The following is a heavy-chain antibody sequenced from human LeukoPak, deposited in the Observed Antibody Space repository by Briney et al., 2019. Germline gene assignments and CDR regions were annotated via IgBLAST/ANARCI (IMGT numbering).Heavy chain of an antibody. Sequence: ASVKVSCKASGYTFTSYGINWVRQAPGQGLEWMGWISAYNGNTNYAQKLQGRVTMTTDTSTSTAYMELSRLRSDDTAVYYCARVTNLYSSSWSYWGQGTLVTVSS. CDR2: ISAYNGNT. V-gene: IGHV1-18*01. D-gene: IGHD6-13*01. CDR3: ARVTNLYSSSWSY. CDR1: GYTFTSYG. J-gene: IGHJ4*02.